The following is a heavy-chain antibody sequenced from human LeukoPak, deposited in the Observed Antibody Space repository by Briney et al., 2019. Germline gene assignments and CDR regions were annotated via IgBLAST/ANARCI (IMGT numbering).Heavy chain of an antibody. Sequence: ASVKVSCKASGYTFTGCYMHWVRQAPGQGLEWMGWINPNSGGTNYAQKFQGRVTMTRDTSISTAYMGLSRLRSDDTAVYYCARDPTITMIVATRWYFDLWGRGTLVTVSS. V-gene: IGHV1-2*02. CDR3: ARDPTITMIVATRWYFDL. J-gene: IGHJ2*01. D-gene: IGHD3-22*01. CDR1: GYTFTGCY. CDR2: INPNSGGT.